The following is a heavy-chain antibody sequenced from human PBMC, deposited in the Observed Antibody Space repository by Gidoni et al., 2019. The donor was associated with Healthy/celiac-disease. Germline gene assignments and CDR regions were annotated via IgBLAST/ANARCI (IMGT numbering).Heavy chain of an antibody. D-gene: IGHD4-17*01. V-gene: IGHV3-30*18. J-gene: IGHJ4*02. Sequence: QVQLVESGGGVVQPGRSLRRSCAASGFTFSSYGMHWVRQAPGKGLEWVAVISYDGSNKYYADSVKGRFTISRDNSKNTLYLQMNSLRAEDTAVYYCAKDGYGGLDYWGQGTLVTVSS. CDR1: GFTFSSYG. CDR2: ISYDGSNK. CDR3: AKDGYGGLDY.